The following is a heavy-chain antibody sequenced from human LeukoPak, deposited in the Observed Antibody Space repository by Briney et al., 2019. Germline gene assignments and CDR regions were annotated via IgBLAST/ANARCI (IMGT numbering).Heavy chain of an antibody. CDR1: GASVSSSNW. V-gene: IGHV4-4*02. J-gene: IGHJ4*02. CDR2: IHHSGST. D-gene: IGHD6-19*01. CDR3: ARGLYGSDSF. Sequence: SETLSLTCAVSGASVSSSNWWMWVRQPPKKGLEWIGEIHHSGSTNYNPSLKSRVTMSVDTSKNQISLGLTSVTAADTAVYYCARGLYGSDSFWGQGNLVTVSS.